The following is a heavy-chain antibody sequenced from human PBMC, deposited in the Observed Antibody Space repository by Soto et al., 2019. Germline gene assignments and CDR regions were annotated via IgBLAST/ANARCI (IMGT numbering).Heavy chain of an antibody. D-gene: IGHD1-26*01. CDR2: IYYSGST. Sequence: ASETLSLTCTVSGGSISSYYWSWIRQPPGKGLEWIGYIYYSGSTNYNPSLKSRVTISVDTSKNLFSLNLSSVTAADTAMYYCARPQFSGTYHDPFKIWGPGTMVTVSS. J-gene: IGHJ3*02. CDR3: ARPQFSGTYHDPFKI. V-gene: IGHV4-59*08. CDR1: GGSISSYY.